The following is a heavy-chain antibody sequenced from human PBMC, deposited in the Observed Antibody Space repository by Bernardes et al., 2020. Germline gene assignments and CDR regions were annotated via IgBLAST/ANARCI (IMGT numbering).Heavy chain of an antibody. CDR1: GFSLSTSGMC. Sequence: TLVKPTQTLTLTCTFSGFSLSTSGMCVSWIRQPPGKALEWLARIDWDDDKYYSTSLKTRLTISKDTSKNQVVLTMTNMDPVDTATYYCARIPAYYYDSSGYYFDAFDIWGQGTMVTVSS. J-gene: IGHJ3*02. CDR2: IDWDDDK. D-gene: IGHD3-22*01. CDR3: ARIPAYYYDSSGYYFDAFDI. V-gene: IGHV2-70*11.